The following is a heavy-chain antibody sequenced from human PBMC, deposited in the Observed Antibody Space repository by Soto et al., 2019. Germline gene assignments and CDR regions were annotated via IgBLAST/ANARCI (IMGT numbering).Heavy chain of an antibody. CDR2: VSSSGNSM. J-gene: IGHJ4*02. Sequence: GGSLRLSCAASGFTFSSYSMNWFRQAPGKGLEWVSFVSSSGNSMDYADSVKGRFTISRDNAKNQFSLRLTSVTAADTAIYYCVREAYIGYGHAIDHWGQGILVTVSS. V-gene: IGHV3-48*04. D-gene: IGHD5-12*01. CDR3: VREAYIGYGHAIDH. CDR1: GFTFSSYS.